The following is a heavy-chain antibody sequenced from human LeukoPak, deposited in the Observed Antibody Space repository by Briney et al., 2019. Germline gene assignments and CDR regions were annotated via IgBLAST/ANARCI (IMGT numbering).Heavy chain of an antibody. Sequence: GGSLRLSCAVSGFTFSSYAMSWVRQAPGKGLEWVSTIRSCGENTFYADSVKGRFTISRDNSKNTLCLQVSSLRAEDTAIYYCAVVLVGATTRRFDYWGQGTLVTVSS. CDR1: GFTFSSYA. CDR3: AVVLVGATTRRFDY. D-gene: IGHD1-26*01. CDR2: IRSCGENT. V-gene: IGHV3-23*01. J-gene: IGHJ4*02.